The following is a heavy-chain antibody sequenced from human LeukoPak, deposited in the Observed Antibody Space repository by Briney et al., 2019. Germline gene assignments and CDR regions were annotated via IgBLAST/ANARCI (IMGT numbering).Heavy chain of an antibody. D-gene: IGHD3-22*01. CDR1: GGSISSGGYS. J-gene: IGHJ4*02. V-gene: IGHV4-30-2*01. CDR3: ARAVRSYYDSSGYYD. Sequence: SETLSLTCAVSGGSISSGGYSWSWIRQPPGEGLEWIGYIYHSGSTYYNPSLKSRVTISVDRSKNQFSLKLSSVTAADTAVYYCARAVRSYYDSSGYYDWGQGTLVTVSS. CDR2: IYHSGST.